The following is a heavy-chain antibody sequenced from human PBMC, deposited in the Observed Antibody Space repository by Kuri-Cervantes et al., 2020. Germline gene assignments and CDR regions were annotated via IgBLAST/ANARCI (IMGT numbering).Heavy chain of an antibody. CDR2: TSSTSKFI. Sequence: GESLKISCSASGVTFSKYTMNWIRQAPGKGLEWVSSTSSTSKFIYYADSVKGRFTISRDNSKNTLYLQMNSLRAEDTVVYYCAKDPIVPAAIQYYYGMDVWGQGTTVTVSS. D-gene: IGHD2-2*02. V-gene: IGHV3-21*04. J-gene: IGHJ6*02. CDR3: AKDPIVPAAIQYYYGMDV. CDR1: GVTFSKYT.